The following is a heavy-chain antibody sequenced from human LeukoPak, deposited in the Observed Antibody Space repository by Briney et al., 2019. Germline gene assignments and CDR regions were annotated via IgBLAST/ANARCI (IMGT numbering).Heavy chain of an antibody. V-gene: IGHV3-15*01. D-gene: IGHD2-2*02. CDR3: TSNLYCSTSSCYTLDN. CDR2: XXTKSERGTT. J-gene: IGHJ4*02. Sequence: RXXPGXXLXXXGRXXTKSERGTTDYAAPVKGRFTISRDGSTNTVYLHMNSLKTEDTAVYFCTSNLYCSTSSCYTLDNWGQGTLVAVSP.